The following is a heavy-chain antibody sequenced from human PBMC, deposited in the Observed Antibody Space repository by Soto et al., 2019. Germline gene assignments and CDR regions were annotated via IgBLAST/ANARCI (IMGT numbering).Heavy chain of an antibody. D-gene: IGHD6-13*01. CDR1: GFTFSSYA. V-gene: IGHV3-23*01. CDR3: AKSGNGRYGTDVYSISYVYYYYYGMDV. J-gene: IGHJ6*02. Sequence: EVELFESGGDLVQPGGSLRLSCAASGFTFSSYAMIWVRQAPGKGLEWVSDISSSGGSTYYAESVKGRFTISRDNFKNTMYLQVYRLRALDTAVYYCAKSGNGRYGTDVYSISYVYYYYYGMDVWCQGTTVTVSS. CDR2: ISSSGGST.